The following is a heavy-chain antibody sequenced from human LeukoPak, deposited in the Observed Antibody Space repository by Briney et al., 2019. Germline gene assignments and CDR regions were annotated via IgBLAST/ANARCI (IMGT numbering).Heavy chain of an antibody. CDR1: GFTFSSYA. V-gene: IGHV3-23*01. Sequence: GGSLRPSCAASGFTFSSYAMSWVRQAPGKGLEWVSAISGSGASTYYADSVKGRFTISRDNSENTLYLQMNSLRAEDTAVYYCAKKLRAPTSTSYYFDYWGQGTLVTVSS. J-gene: IGHJ4*02. CDR3: AKKLRAPTSTSYYFDY. D-gene: IGHD1-7*01. CDR2: ISGSGAST.